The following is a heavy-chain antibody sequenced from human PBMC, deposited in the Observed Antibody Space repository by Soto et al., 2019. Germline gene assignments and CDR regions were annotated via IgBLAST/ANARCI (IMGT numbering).Heavy chain of an antibody. CDR2: IIPIFGTA. D-gene: IGHD2-2*01. CDR3: ARAGVVPAATAYYYYGMDV. V-gene: IGHV1-69*13. CDR1: GGTFSSYA. Sequence: GASVKVSCKASGGTFSSYAISWVRQAPGQGLEWMGGIIPIFGTANYAQKFQGRVTITADESTSTAYMELSSLRSEDTAVYYCARAGVVPAATAYYYYGMDVWGQGTTVTVSS. J-gene: IGHJ6*02.